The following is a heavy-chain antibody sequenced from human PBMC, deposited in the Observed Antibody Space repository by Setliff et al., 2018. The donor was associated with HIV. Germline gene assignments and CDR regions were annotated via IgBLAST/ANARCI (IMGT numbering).Heavy chain of an antibody. V-gene: IGHV4-59*01. CDR3: ARDSRWLQFPYFDS. Sequence: SETLSLTCTVSGGSISSYYWSWIRQPPGKGLEWIGYIYYSGSTNYKPSLKSRVTILVDRSKNQFSLKVSSVTAADTAVYYCARDSRWLQFPYFDSWGQGTPVTVSS. D-gene: IGHD5-12*01. CDR2: IYYSGST. J-gene: IGHJ4*01. CDR1: GGSISSYY.